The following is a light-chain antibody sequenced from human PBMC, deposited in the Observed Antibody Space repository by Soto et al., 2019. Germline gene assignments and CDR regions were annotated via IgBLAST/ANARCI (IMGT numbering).Light chain of an antibody. CDR1: QSLSSNS. Sequence: EIVLTQSPATLSLSPGERVTLSCGASQSLSSNSLAWYQQKPGQAPRLLIYGASSRATGIPDRFSGSGSGTDFTLTISRLEPTDFAVYFCQQYGTSPYTFGQGTKLQIK. V-gene: IGKV3-20*01. CDR3: QQYGTSPYT. J-gene: IGKJ2*01. CDR2: GAS.